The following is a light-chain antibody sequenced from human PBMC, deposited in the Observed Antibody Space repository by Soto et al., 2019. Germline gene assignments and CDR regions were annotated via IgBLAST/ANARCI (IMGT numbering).Light chain of an antibody. CDR3: AAWDDSLNGHWV. CDR2: SYN. V-gene: IGLV1-44*01. CDR1: SSNIGTNP. Sequence: QPVLTQPPSASGTPGQSVTISCSGSSSNIGTNPVNWYQQLPGTAPKLLIYSYNHRPSGVPDRFSGSKSGTSASLAISGLQSEDEGDYYCAAWDDSLNGHWVFGGGTKLTVL. J-gene: IGLJ3*02.